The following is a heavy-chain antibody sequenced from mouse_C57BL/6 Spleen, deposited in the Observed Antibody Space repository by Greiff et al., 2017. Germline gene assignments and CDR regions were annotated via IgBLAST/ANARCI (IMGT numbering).Heavy chain of an antibody. CDR1: GYTFTSYT. D-gene: IGHD1-1*01. CDR2: INPSSGYT. V-gene: IGHV1-4*01. CDR3: ARVDGSSYRYAMDY. Sequence: VKLMESGAELARPGASVKMSCKASGYTFTSYTMHWVKQRPGQGLEWIGYINPSSGYTKYNQKFKDKATVTADKSSSPAYMQLSSLTSADSAVYYCARVDGSSYRYAMDYWGQETSVTVSS. J-gene: IGHJ4*01.